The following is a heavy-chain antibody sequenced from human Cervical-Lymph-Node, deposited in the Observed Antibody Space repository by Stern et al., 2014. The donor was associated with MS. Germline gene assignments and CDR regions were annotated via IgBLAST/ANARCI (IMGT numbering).Heavy chain of an antibody. D-gene: IGHD3-10*01. CDR3: ARTPTYRFAFDV. CDR2: IDWDDST. J-gene: IGHJ3*01. Sequence: QVTLRESGPALVRPTQTLTLTCTFSGFSLTTTGIRVSWIRQPPGKALEWPARIDWDDSTFYSTSLRTRLIISKDTSKNQVVLTMTNVDPADTATYYCARTPTYRFAFDVWGQGTVVIVSS. CDR1: GFSLTTTGIR. V-gene: IGHV2-70*04.